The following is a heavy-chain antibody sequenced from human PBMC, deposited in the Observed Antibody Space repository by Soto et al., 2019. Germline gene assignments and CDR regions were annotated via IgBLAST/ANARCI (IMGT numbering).Heavy chain of an antibody. CDR3: AKDNTAGRGSYGGDAFDI. CDR2: ISWNSGSI. Sequence: EVQLVESGGGLVQPGRSLRLSCAASGFTFDDYAMHWVRQAPGKGLEWVSGISWNSGSIGYADSVKGRFTISRDNAKNSXXLHMNSLRAEDTALYYCAKDNTAGRGSYGGDAFDIWGQGTMVTVSS. J-gene: IGHJ3*02. V-gene: IGHV3-9*01. CDR1: GFTFDDYA. D-gene: IGHD1-26*01.